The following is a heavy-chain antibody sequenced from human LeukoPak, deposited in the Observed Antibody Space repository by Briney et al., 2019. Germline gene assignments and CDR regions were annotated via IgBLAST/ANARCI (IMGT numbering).Heavy chain of an antibody. CDR3: ARDELRFLELNYYYYMDV. J-gene: IGHJ6*03. V-gene: IGHV1-69*13. CDR1: GGTFSSYA. D-gene: IGHD3-3*01. Sequence: ASVKVSCKASGGTFSSYAISWVRQAPGQGLEWMGGIIPIFGTANYAQKFQGRVTITADESTSTAYMELSSLRSEDTAVYYCARDELRFLELNYYYYMDVWGKGTTVTVSS. CDR2: IIPIFGTA.